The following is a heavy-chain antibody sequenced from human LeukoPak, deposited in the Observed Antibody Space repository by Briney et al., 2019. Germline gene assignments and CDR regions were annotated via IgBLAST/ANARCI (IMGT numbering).Heavy chain of an antibody. J-gene: IGHJ5*02. CDR3: ARDNEWRSGATTSKWFDP. CDR2: VDSSGNT. CDR1: VVSMNGYY. D-gene: IGHD1-26*01. Sequence: SETLSLTCSVSVVSMNGYYWSWLRQSAGNRLEWIGHVDSSGNTNYNPSLESRVTISVDTSKNQFSLKLSSVTAADTAVYYCARDNEWRSGATTSKWFDPWGQGTLVTVSS. V-gene: IGHV4-4*07.